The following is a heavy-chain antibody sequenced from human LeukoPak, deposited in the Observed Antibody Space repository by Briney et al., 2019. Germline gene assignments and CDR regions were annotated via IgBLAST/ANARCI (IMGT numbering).Heavy chain of an antibody. CDR3: AKARYCSGGSCYGDY. Sequence: GASVKVSCKVSGYTLTELSMHWVRQAPGKGLEWMGGFDPEDGETIYAQKFQGRVTMTEDTSTDTAYMELSSLRAEDTAVYYCAKARYCSGGSCYGDYWGQGTLVTVSS. CDR2: FDPEDGET. J-gene: IGHJ4*02. V-gene: IGHV1-24*01. CDR1: GYTLTELS. D-gene: IGHD2-15*01.